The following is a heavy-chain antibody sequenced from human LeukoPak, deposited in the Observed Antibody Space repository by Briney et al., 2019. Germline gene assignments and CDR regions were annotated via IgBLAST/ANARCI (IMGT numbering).Heavy chain of an antibody. CDR2: ISSNGGST. Sequence: PGGSLRLSCAASGFTFSSYWMHWVRQAPGKGLEYVSAISSNGGSTYYADSVKGRFTISRDNSKNTLYLQMSSLRAEDTAVYYCVKGGYSGSLNYLLIPNDAFDIWGQGTMVTVSS. V-gene: IGHV3-64D*09. D-gene: IGHD1-26*01. CDR3: VKGGYSGSLNYLLIPNDAFDI. CDR1: GFTFSSYW. J-gene: IGHJ3*02.